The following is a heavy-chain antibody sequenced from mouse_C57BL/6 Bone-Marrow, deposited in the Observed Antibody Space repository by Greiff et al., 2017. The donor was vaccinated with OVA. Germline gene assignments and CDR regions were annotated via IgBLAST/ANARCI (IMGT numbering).Heavy chain of an antibody. CDR1: GYTFTSYG. Sequence: QVQLQQSGAELARPGASVKLSCKASGYTFTSYGISWVKQRTGQGLEWIGEIYPRSGNTYYNEKFKGKATLTADKSSSTAYMELRSLTSEDSAVYFCARTYYYGDAYWGQGTLVTVSA. J-gene: IGHJ3*01. V-gene: IGHV1-81*01. CDR3: ARTYYYGDAY. D-gene: IGHD1-1*01. CDR2: IYPRSGNT.